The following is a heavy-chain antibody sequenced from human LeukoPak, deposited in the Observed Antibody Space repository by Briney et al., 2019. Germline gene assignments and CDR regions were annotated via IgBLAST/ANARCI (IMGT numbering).Heavy chain of an antibody. V-gene: IGHV4-34*01. D-gene: IGHD2-21*02. CDR3: ARRLCGGDCYSTFSY. CDR1: GGSFSGYY. J-gene: IGHJ4*02. Sequence: SETLSLTCAVYGGSFSGYYWSWIRQPPGKGLEWIGEINHSGSTNYNPSLKSRVTISVDTSKNQFSLKLSSVTAADTAVYYCARRLCGGDCYSTFSYWGQGTLVSVSS. CDR2: INHSGST.